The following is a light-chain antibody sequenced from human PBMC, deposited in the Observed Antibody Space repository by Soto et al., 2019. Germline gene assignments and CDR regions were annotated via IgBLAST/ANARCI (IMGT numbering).Light chain of an antibody. V-gene: IGKV4-1*01. CDR1: QSLLYSSNSKNY. J-gene: IGKJ1*01. Sequence: DIVMTQSLDSLAVSLGERATINCKSSQSLLYSSNSKNYLAWYQRKSGQPPKLLIYWASTRESGVPDRFSGSGSGTDFTLSISSLQADDVAVYYCQQYLSIPRTFGQGTKVEIK. CDR3: QQYLSIPRT. CDR2: WAS.